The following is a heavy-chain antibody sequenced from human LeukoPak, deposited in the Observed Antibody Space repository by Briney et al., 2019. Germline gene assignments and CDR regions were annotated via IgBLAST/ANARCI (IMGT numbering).Heavy chain of an antibody. Sequence: PSETLSLTCTVSGGSISSSSYYWGWIRQPPGKGLEWIGSIYYSGSTCYNPSLKSRVTISVDTSKNQFSLKLSSVTAADTAVYYCARQSSHIVVVTGRSKYNWFDPWGQGTLVTVSS. CDR2: IYYSGST. J-gene: IGHJ5*02. D-gene: IGHD2-21*02. CDR1: GGSISSSSYY. V-gene: IGHV4-39*01. CDR3: ARQSSHIVVVTGRSKYNWFDP.